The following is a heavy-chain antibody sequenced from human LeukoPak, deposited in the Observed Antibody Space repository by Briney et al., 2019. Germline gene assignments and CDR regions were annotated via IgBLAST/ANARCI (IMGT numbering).Heavy chain of an antibody. J-gene: IGHJ4*02. D-gene: IGHD3-22*01. CDR3: AKDKGQGYYDSSGYDY. CDR2: ISWNSGSL. CDR1: GFTFDDYA. V-gene: IGHV3-9*01. Sequence: GGSLRLSCAASGFTFDDYAMHWVRQAPGKGLEWASGISWNSGSLGYADSVKGRFTISRDNAKNSLYLQMNSLRAEDTALYYCAKDKGQGYYDSSGYDYWGQGTLVTVSS.